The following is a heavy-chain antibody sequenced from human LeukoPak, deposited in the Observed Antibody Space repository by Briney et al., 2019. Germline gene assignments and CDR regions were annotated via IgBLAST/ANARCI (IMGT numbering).Heavy chain of an antibody. J-gene: IGHJ6*02. V-gene: IGHV4-34*01. CDR1: GGSFSGYY. CDR3: ARVSGWYYYYGMDV. D-gene: IGHD6-19*01. Sequence: SETPSLTCAVYGGSFSGYYWSWIRQPPGKGLEWIGEINHSGSTNYNPSLKSRVTISVDTSKNQFSLKLSSVTAADTAVYYCARVSGWYYYYGMDVWGQGTTVTVSS. CDR2: INHSGST.